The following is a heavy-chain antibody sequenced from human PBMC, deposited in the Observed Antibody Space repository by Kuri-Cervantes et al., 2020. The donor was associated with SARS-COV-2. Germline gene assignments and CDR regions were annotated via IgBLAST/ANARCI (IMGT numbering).Heavy chain of an antibody. CDR1: GYTFTSYA. CDR2: IRSKAYGGTT. Sequence: PCKASGYTFTSYAMHWVRQAPGQRLEWVGFIRSKAYGGTTEYAASVKGRFTISRDDSKSIAYLQMNSLKAEDTAVYYCTRDDFWSGYSDYWGQGTLVTVSS. D-gene: IGHD3-3*01. V-gene: IGHV3-49*04. CDR3: TRDDFWSGYSDY. J-gene: IGHJ4*02.